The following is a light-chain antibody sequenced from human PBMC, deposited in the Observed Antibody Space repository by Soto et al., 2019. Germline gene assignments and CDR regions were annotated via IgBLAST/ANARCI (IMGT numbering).Light chain of an antibody. CDR1: SSDVGSYNL. CDR2: EGT. Sequence: QSVLTQPASVSGSPGQSITISCTGTSSDVGSYNLVSWYQQHPGKAPKLIIYEGTKRPSRVSNRFSGSKSGNTASLTISGVQAEDEADYYCCSYAGSSTFVLFGGGTKLTVL. V-gene: IGLV2-23*03. CDR3: CSYAGSSTFVL. J-gene: IGLJ2*01.